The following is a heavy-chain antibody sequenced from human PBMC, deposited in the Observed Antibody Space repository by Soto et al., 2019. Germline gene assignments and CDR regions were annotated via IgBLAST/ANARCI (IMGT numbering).Heavy chain of an antibody. D-gene: IGHD3-10*01. CDR1: GFTFSDHF. V-gene: IGHV3-72*01. Sequence: VQLVESGGGLVQPGGSLRLSCAASGFTFSDHFMDWVRQAPGKGLEWVGRIRNEANAYSTEYAASVKGRFTVSRDNSTNELYLQMRRLKTEDRAVYYFARGRFFGSGSSQRGGFDHWGHGNLVNVSS. CDR3: ARGRFFGSGSSQRGGFDH. J-gene: IGHJ4*01. CDR2: IRNEANAYST.